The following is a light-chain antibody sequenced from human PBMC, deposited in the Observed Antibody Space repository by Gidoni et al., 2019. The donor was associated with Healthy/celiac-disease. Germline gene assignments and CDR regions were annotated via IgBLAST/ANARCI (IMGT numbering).Light chain of an antibody. Sequence: EIVMTQSPLSLPVTPGEPASIPSRSSQSLLHSNGYNYLDWYLQKPGQSPQLLIYLGSNRASGVPDRFSGSGSGTDFTLKISRVEAEDVGVYYCMQALQTPLTFGGGTKVEIK. CDR2: LGS. V-gene: IGKV2-28*01. CDR3: MQALQTPLT. CDR1: QSLLHSNGYNY. J-gene: IGKJ4*01.